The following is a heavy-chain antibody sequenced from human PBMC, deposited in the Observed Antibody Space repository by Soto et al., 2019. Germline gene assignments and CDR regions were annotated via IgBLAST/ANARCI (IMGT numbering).Heavy chain of an antibody. CDR2: ISYDGSNK. V-gene: IGHV3-30*18. D-gene: IGHD6-19*01. CDR1: GFTFSSYG. J-gene: IGHJ4*02. CDR3: AKSDEVGGKEMRVPFDY. Sequence: QVQLVESGGGVVQPGRSLRLSCAASGFTFSSYGMHWVRQAPGKGLEWVAVISYDGSNKYYADSVKGRFTISRDNSKNTLYLQMNSLRAEDTAVYYCAKSDEVGGKEMRVPFDYWGQGTLVTVSS.